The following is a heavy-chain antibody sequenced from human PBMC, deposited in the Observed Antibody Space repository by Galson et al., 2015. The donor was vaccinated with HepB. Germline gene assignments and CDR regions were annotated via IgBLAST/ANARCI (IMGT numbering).Heavy chain of an antibody. CDR1: GYDFPSYW. V-gene: IGHV5-10-1*01. Sequence: QSGAEVKKPGESLRISCKGFGYDFPSYWISWLRQMPGRGLEWMGRIDPRGSYIIYSPSFQGHVTISVDKSINTAYVQWSSLMASDTAMYFCARHPSQAFDIWGQGTMVTVSS. CDR3: ARHPSQAFDI. CDR2: IDPRGSYI. J-gene: IGHJ3*02.